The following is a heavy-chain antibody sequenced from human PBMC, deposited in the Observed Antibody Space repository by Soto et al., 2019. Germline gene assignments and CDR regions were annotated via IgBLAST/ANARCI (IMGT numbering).Heavy chain of an antibody. Sequence: SETLSLTCSLYGGSFSGYYWSWIRLPPGKGLEWIGEINHSGSTNYNTSLKSRVTISVDTSKSQFSLKLSSVTAADTAVYYCARSETWLRKTFDYWGKGTLVTVSS. J-gene: IGHJ4*02. CDR1: GGSFSGYY. CDR3: ARSETWLRKTFDY. D-gene: IGHD5-12*01. V-gene: IGHV4-34*01. CDR2: INHSGST.